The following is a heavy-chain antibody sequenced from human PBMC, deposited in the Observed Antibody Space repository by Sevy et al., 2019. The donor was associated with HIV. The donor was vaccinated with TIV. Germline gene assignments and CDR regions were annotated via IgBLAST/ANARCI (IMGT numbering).Heavy chain of an antibody. CDR1: GFTFTYAW. CDR3: STDPIIVLLVTDGMDV. CDR2: IKSKADGGTI. D-gene: IGHD2-8*02. V-gene: IGHV3-15*01. J-gene: IGHJ6*02. Sequence: GGSLRLSCAASGFTFTYAWMTWVRQAPGKGLEWVGRIKSKADGGTIDYAAPVKGRFTISRDDSKNKLYLQMNSLKTEDTGVYYCSTDPIIVLLVTDGMDVWGQGTTVTVSS.